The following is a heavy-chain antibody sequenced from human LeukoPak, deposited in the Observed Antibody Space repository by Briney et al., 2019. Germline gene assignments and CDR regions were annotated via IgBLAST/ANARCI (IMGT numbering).Heavy chain of an antibody. CDR2: IYPGDSDT. CDR3: ARQRGYCTSATCYDDDY. D-gene: IGHD2-2*01. J-gene: IGHJ4*02. Sequence: GESLKISCKGSGYSFTSYWIGWVRQMPGEGLEWMGIIYPGDSDTRYSPSFQGQVTISADKSISTAYLQWSSLKPSDTAMYYCARQRGYCTSATCYDDDYWGRGTLVTVSS. V-gene: IGHV5-51*01. CDR1: GYSFTSYW.